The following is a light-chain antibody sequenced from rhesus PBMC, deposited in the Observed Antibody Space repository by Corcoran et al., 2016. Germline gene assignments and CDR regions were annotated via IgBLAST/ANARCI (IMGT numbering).Light chain of an antibody. J-gene: IGKJ2*01. CDR1: KGITND. CDR3: QHYSSTPYS. V-gene: IGKV1-25*01. CDR2: EAS. Sequence: DIQMTQSPSSLSASVGDRVTITCRASKGITNDLAWYQQKPGETPKLLIYEASILQSGIPSRFSGSGSGTDFNLTISSLQSEDFATYYCQHYSSTPYSFGQGTKVEIK.